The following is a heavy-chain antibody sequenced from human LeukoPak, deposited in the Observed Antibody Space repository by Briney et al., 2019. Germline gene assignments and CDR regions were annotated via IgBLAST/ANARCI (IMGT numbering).Heavy chain of an antibody. CDR1: GFTFSSYW. CDR3: AREYGDWYYFDY. D-gene: IGHD4-17*01. CDR2: LNSDGSST. J-gene: IGHJ4*02. Sequence: PGGSLRLSCAASGFTFSSYWMHWVRQAPGKGLVWVSRLNSDGSSTSYADSVKGRFTISRDNAKDTLYLQMNSLRAEDTAVYYCAREYGDWYYFDYWGQGTLVTVSS. V-gene: IGHV3-74*01.